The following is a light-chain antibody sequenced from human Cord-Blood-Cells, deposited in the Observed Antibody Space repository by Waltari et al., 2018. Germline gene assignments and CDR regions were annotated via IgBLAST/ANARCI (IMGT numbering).Light chain of an antibody. V-gene: IGKV1-33*01. J-gene: IGKJ2*01. CDR1: QDISNY. Sequence: DIQMTQSPSSLSASVGDRVTITCQASQDISNYLNWYQQKPGKAPKLLIYDASNLETGVPSGFSGSGSGTDFTFTISSLQPEDIATYYCQQYDNLPYTFGQGTKLEIK. CDR2: DAS. CDR3: QQYDNLPYT.